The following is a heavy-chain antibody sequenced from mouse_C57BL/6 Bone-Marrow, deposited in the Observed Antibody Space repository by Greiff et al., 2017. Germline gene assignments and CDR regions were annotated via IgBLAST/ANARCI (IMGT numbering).Heavy chain of an antibody. CDR2: IYPRSGNT. CDR3: ARLRSFAY. Sequence: QVQLQQSGAELVRPGASVKLSCKASGYTFTSYGISWVKQRTGQGLEWIGEIYPRSGNTYYNEKFKGKATLTADKSSSTAYMGLRSLTSEDSAVYFCARLRSFAYWGQGTLVTVSA. D-gene: IGHD1-1*01. V-gene: IGHV1-81*01. CDR1: GYTFTSYG. J-gene: IGHJ3*01.